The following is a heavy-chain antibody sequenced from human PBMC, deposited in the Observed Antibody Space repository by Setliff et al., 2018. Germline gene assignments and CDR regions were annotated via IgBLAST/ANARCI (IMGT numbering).Heavy chain of an antibody. CDR2: INIGGGSA. V-gene: IGHV1-46*01. D-gene: IGHD6-13*01. CDR3: ARGGLAAANKKGVFEY. CDR1: GYTFTSYY. J-gene: IGHJ4*02. Sequence: ASVKVSCKASGYTFTSYYMYWLRQAPGQGPEWMGIINIGGGSASYAQKFQDRVTMTRDTSTNTVYMEVSSLTSDDPAVYYCARGGLAAANKKGVFEYWGQGTLVTV.